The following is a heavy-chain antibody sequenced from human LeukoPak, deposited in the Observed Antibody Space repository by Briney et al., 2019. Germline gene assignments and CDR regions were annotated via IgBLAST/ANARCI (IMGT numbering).Heavy chain of an antibody. CDR2: FSGSGGST. CDR1: GFTFSSYS. Sequence: GGSLRLSCAASGFTFSSYSMNWVRQAPGKGLEWVSAFSGSGGSTYYADSVKGRFTIYRDNSKNTLYLQMNSLRAEDTAIYYCAKGIYYYYYMDVWGKGTTVTVSS. CDR3: AKGIYYYYYMDV. J-gene: IGHJ6*03. D-gene: IGHD3-10*01. V-gene: IGHV3-23*01.